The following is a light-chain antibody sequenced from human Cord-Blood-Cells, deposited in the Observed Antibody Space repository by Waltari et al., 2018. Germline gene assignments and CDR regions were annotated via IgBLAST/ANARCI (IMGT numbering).Light chain of an antibody. CDR3: HQSSSLPQT. J-gene: IGKJ1*01. Sequence: VNTTCRASQSIGSSLHWYQQKPDQSPKLLIKYASQSISGVPSRFSGSGSGTDFTLTINSLEAEDAATYYCHQSSSLPQTFGQGTKVEIK. CDR1: QSIGSS. V-gene: IGKV6-21*02. CDR2: YAS.